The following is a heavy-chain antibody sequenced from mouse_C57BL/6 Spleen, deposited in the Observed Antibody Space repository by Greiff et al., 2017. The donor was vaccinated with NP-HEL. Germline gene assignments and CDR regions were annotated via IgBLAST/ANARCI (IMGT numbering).Heavy chain of an antibody. CDR3: ARRGDGYYGYFDV. D-gene: IGHD2-3*01. CDR1: GFTFSDYY. V-gene: IGHV5-12*01. Sequence: DVMLVESGGGLVQPGGSLKLSCAASGFTFSDYYMYWVRQTPEKRLEWVAYISNGGGSTYYPDTVKGRFTISRDNAKNTLYLQMSRLKSEDTAMYYCARRGDGYYGYFDVWGTGTTVTVSS. J-gene: IGHJ1*03. CDR2: ISNGGGST.